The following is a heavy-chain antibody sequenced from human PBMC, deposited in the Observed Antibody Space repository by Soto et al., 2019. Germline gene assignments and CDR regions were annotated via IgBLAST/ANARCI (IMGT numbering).Heavy chain of an antibody. Sequence: ASVKVSCKASGYTFTSYGISWVRQAPGQGLEWMGWISGYNAKTSYAEKFQGRVTMSADTSTSTAYMETRSLRSDDTAVHYGAREDQWVRESPGEVVGIWGQGTKVTVSS. CDR2: ISGYNAKT. CDR3: AREDQWVRESPGEVVGI. V-gene: IGHV1-18*01. D-gene: IGHD1-26*01. J-gene: IGHJ3*02. CDR1: GYTFTSYG.